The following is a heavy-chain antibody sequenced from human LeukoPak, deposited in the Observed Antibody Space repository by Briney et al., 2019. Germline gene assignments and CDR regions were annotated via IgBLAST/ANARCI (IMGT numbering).Heavy chain of an antibody. CDR2: INDDGSFT. D-gene: IGHD2-15*01. CDR3: GRDTLDPGKTLTY. CDR1: GFAFRNYW. Sequence: GGSLRLSCAASGFAFRNYWMHWVRHVPGGGLVWVSRINDDGSFTTYAPSVKGRSIISRDNAKNTPYRRITRLRVEATALFCVGRDTLDPGKTLTYWGQGSLITVSS. J-gene: IGHJ4*02. V-gene: IGHV3-74*01.